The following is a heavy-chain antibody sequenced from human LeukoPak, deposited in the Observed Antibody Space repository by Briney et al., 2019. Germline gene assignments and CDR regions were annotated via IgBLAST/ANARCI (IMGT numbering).Heavy chain of an antibody. V-gene: IGHV3-11*06. J-gene: IGHJ4*02. CDR3: AATYYYDGSGDY. CDR2: ISSTSSHT. CDR1: GFTFSDSY. Sequence: PGGSLRLSCAASGFTFSDSYMSWIRQAAGKGLEWISYISSTSSHTNYADSVKGRFTISRDNAKNSLYLLMNSLRTEDTAVYYCAATYYYDGSGDYWGQGTLVTVSS. D-gene: IGHD3-22*01.